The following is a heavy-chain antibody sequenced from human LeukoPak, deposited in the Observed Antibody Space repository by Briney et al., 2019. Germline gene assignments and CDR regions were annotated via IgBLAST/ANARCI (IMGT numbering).Heavy chain of an antibody. D-gene: IGHD3-22*01. J-gene: IGHJ3*02. CDR3: ARDPSYYYDSSGYPLGAFDI. CDR1: GGSISSYY. CDR2: IYTSGST. V-gene: IGHV4-4*07. Sequence: PSETLSLTCTVSGGSISSYYWSWIRQPAGKGLEWIGRIYTSGSTNYNPSLKSRVTMSVDTSKNQFSLKLSSVTAADTAVYYCARDPSYYYDSSGYPLGAFDIWGQGTMVIVSS.